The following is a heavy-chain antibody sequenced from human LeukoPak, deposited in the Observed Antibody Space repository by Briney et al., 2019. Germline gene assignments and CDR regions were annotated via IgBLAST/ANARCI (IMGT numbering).Heavy chain of an antibody. D-gene: IGHD3-10*01. CDR3: ASLDNWFGELPSSDY. CDR2: INHSGST. Sequence: SETLSLTCAVYGGSFSGYYWSWIRQPPGKGLEWIGEINHSGSTNYNPSLKSRVTISVDTSKNQFSLKLSSVTAADTAVYYCASLDNWFGELPSSDYWGQGTLVTVSS. CDR1: GGSFSGYY. V-gene: IGHV4-34*01. J-gene: IGHJ4*02.